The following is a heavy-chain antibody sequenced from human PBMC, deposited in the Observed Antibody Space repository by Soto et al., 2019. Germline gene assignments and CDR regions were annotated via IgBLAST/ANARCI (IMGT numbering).Heavy chain of an antibody. CDR2: IYWDDDK. CDR1: GFSLHTSGVG. V-gene: IGHV2-5*02. Sequence: QITLRESGPTRVRPTQTLSLTCSFSGFSLHTSGVGVGWIRQPPGKALEWLAIIYWDDDKRYSPSLKSRLSITKDXLEXQXGLTMTNMDPVDTATYYCAYRALYSGSYWDGGYFDSWGQGTLITVSS. D-gene: IGHD1-26*01. J-gene: IGHJ4*02. CDR3: AYRALYSGSYWDGGYFDS.